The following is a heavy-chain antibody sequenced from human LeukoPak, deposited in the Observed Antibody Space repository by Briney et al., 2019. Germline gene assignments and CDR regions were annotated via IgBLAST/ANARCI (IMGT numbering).Heavy chain of an antibody. Sequence: ASVKVSCKASGYTFTDYYMHWVRQAPGQGFEWMGWINPNSGGTNYAQKFQGRVTMTRDTSISTAYMELSRLRSDDTAVYYCARDFIPNLAVAGTYFDYWGQGTLVTVSS. CDR2: INPNSGGT. D-gene: IGHD6-19*01. J-gene: IGHJ4*02. CDR3: ARDFIPNLAVAGTYFDY. CDR1: GYTFTDYY. V-gene: IGHV1-2*02.